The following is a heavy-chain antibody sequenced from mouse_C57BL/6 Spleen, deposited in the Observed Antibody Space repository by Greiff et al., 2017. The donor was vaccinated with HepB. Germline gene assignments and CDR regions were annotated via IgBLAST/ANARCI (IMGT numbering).Heavy chain of an antibody. V-gene: IGHV1-54*01. J-gene: IGHJ3*01. CDR1: GYAFTNYL. D-gene: IGHD1-1*01. Sequence: VQLQESGAELVRPGTSVKVSCKASGYAFTNYLIEWVKQRPGQGLEWIGVINPGSGGTNYNEKFKGKATLTADNSSSTAYMQLSSLTSEDSAVYFCARYYGSSYGFAYWGQGTLVTVSA. CDR2: INPGSGGT. CDR3: ARYYGSSYGFAY.